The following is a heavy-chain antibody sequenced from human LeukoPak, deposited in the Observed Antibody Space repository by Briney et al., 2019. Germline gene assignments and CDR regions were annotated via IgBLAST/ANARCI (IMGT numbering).Heavy chain of an antibody. CDR2: IYHSGST. J-gene: IGHJ3*02. CDR3: ARVLHYYDSSGYYYPDAFDI. D-gene: IGHD3-22*01. CDR1: GGSISSGGYS. V-gene: IGHV4-30-2*01. Sequence: ASETLSLTCTVSGGSISSGGYSWSWIRQPPGKGLEWIGYIYHSGSTYYNPSLKSRVTISVDRSKNQFSLKLSSVTAADTAVYYCARVLHYYDSSGYYYPDAFDIWGQGTMVTVSS.